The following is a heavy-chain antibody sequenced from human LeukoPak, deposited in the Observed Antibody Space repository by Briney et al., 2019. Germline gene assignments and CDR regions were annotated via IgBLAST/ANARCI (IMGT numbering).Heavy chain of an antibody. CDR1: GFTFSSYA. D-gene: IGHD6-19*01. V-gene: IGHV3-21*01. Sequence: TGGSLRLSCAASGFTFSSYAMSWVRQAPGKGLEWVSSISSSSSYIYYADSVKGRFTISRDNAKNSLYLQMNSLRAEDTAVYYCARGPGSSGWHYDYWGQGTLVTVSS. J-gene: IGHJ4*02. CDR2: ISSSSSYI. CDR3: ARGPGSSGWHYDY.